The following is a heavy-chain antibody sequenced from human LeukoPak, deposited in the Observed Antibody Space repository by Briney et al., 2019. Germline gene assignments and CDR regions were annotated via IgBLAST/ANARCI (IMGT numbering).Heavy chain of an antibody. Sequence: SETLSLTCTFSGGSFSVYYWSWIRQPPGKGLEWIGEISHSGITNYNPSLKTRVAISVDTSKNQFSLKLSSVTAADTAIYFCAKNWDYWGQGTLVTVSS. CDR3: AKNWDY. J-gene: IGHJ4*02. V-gene: IGHV4-34*01. CDR1: GGSFSVYY. CDR2: ISHSGIT. D-gene: IGHD7-27*01.